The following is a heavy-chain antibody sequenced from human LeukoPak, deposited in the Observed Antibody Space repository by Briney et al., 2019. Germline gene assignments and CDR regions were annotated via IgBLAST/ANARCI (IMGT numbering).Heavy chain of an antibody. CDR1: GFTFSSYE. CDR2: ISSSGSTI. D-gene: IGHD2-2*02. J-gene: IGHJ4*02. Sequence: PGGSLRLSCAASGFTFSSYEMNWVRQAPGKGLEWVSYISSSGSTIYYADSVKGRFTISRDNAKNSLCLQMNSLRAEDTAVYYCARDLFKTNMIVVVPAAIGYWGQGTLVTVSS. CDR3: ARDLFKTNMIVVVPAAIGY. V-gene: IGHV3-48*03.